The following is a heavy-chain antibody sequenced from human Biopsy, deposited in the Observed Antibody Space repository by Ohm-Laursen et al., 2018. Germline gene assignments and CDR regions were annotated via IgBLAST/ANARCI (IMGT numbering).Heavy chain of an antibody. CDR2: INHRGST. Sequence: GTLSLTCAVYGGSFSGYYWSWIRQPPGKGLEWIGEINHRGSTNYSPSLKGRVTISVDTSKNQFSLKLRSVTAADTAVYYCARAVDYYDPYYYYGLDVWGQGTTVTVSS. V-gene: IGHV4-34*01. J-gene: IGHJ6*02. CDR1: GGSFSGYY. D-gene: IGHD3-16*01. CDR3: ARAVDYYDPYYYYGLDV.